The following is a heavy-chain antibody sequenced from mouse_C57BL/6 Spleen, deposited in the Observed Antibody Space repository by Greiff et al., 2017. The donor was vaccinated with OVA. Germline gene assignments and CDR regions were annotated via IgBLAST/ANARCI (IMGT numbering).Heavy chain of an antibody. CDR3: VRGYYYAMDY. V-gene: IGHV10-1*01. CDR2: IRSKSNNYAT. Sequence: EVQLVESGGGLVQPKGSLKLSCAASGFSFTTYAMNWVRQAPGKGLEWVARIRSKSNNYATNYADTVKDRFTISKADPESMIYLQMNNLKTEDTDMYNCVRGYYYAMDYWGQGTSVTVSS. J-gene: IGHJ4*01. CDR1: GFSFTTYA.